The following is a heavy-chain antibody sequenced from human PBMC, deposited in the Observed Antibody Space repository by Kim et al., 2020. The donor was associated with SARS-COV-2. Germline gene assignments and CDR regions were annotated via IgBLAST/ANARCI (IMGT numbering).Heavy chain of an antibody. J-gene: IGHJ6*02. V-gene: IGHV3-23*01. Sequence: YYADSVKGRFTISRDNSKNTLYLQVNSLRAEDTAVYRVAFSFYSYGMDVWGQGTTVTVSS. D-gene: IGHD3-3*02. CDR3: AFSFYSYGMDV.